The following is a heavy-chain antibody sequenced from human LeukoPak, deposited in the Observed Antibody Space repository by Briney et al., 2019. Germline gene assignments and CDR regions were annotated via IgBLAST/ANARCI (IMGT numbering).Heavy chain of an antibody. CDR2: INPNSGGT. CDR3: ARAGYCSGGSCYAPSY. V-gene: IGHV1-2*02. D-gene: IGHD2-15*01. CDR1: GYTFTSYG. Sequence: ASVKVSCKASGYTFTSYGISWVRQAPGQGLEWMGWINPNSGGTNYAQKFQGRVTMTRDTSISTAYMELSRLRSDDTAVYYCARAGYCSGGSCYAPSYWGQGTLVTVSS. J-gene: IGHJ4*02.